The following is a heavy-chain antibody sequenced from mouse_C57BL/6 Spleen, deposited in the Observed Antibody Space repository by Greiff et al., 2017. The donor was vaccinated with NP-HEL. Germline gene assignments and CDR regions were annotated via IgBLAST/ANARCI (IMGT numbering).Heavy chain of an antibody. CDR2: INPNNGGT. CDR1: GYTFTDYY. J-gene: IGHJ2*01. CDR3: ARGEYYGSRRAYYFDY. V-gene: IGHV1-26*01. Sequence: EVQLQQSGPELVKPGASVKISCKASGYTFTDYYMNWVKQSHGKSLEWIGDINPNNGGTSYNQKFKGKATLTVDKSSSTAYMELRSLTSEDSAVYYCARGEYYGSRRAYYFDYWGQGTTPT. D-gene: IGHD1-1*01.